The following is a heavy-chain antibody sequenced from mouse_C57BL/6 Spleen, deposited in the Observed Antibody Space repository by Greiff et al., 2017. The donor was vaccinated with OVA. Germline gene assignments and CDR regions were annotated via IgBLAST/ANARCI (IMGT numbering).Heavy chain of an antibody. D-gene: IGHD1-1*01. J-gene: IGHJ1*03. CDR1: GFTFSDYG. Sequence: EVMLVESGGGLVKPGGSLKLSCAASGFTFSDYGMHWVRQAPEKGLEWVAYISSGSSTIYYADTVKGRFTISRDNAKNTLFLQMTSLRSEDTAMYYCARGYYGSSLYWYFDVWGTGTTVTVSS. CDR2: ISSGSSTI. CDR3: ARGYYGSSLYWYFDV. V-gene: IGHV5-17*01.